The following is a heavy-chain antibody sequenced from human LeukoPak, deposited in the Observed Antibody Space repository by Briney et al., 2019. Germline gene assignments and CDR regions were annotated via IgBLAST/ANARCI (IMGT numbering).Heavy chain of an antibody. V-gene: IGHV3-23*01. CDR2: ISDSGGNT. CDR1: GLTLSSYG. J-gene: IGHJ5*02. Sequence: GGSLRLSCAASGLTLSSYGMSWVRQAPGKGLEWVSDISDSGGNTYYADSVKGRFSISRDNSKNMLYLQMNSLRGEDTAVYYCAKGGYGDGRFDPWGQGTLVIVSS. CDR3: AKGGYGDGRFDP. D-gene: IGHD4-17*01.